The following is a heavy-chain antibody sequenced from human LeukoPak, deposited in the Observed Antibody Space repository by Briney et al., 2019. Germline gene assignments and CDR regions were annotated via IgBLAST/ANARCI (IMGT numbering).Heavy chain of an antibody. CDR3: AREVGTFDY. V-gene: IGHV3-30*02. CDR2: IRYDGSNK. Sequence: GGSLRLSCAASGFTFSSYGMHWVRQAPGKGLEWVAFIRYDGSNKYYADSVKGRFTISRDNSKDTLYLQLNSLRVEDTAVYYCAREVGTFDYWGQGALVTVSS. D-gene: IGHD1-26*01. CDR1: GFTFSSYG. J-gene: IGHJ4*02.